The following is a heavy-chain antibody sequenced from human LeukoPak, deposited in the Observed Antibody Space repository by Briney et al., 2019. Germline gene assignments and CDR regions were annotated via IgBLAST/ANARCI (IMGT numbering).Heavy chain of an antibody. J-gene: IGHJ5*02. CDR1: GYTFTGYY. CDR2: INPNSGGT. Sequence: GASVKVSCKASGYTFTGYYMHWVRQAPGQGLEWMGWINPNSGGTNYAQKFQGRVTMTRDTSTSTAYMELSRLRSDDTAVYYCARLLRRGYSGYDPWFDPWGQGTLVTVSS. CDR3: ARLLRRGYSGYDPWFDP. D-gene: IGHD5-12*01. V-gene: IGHV1-2*02.